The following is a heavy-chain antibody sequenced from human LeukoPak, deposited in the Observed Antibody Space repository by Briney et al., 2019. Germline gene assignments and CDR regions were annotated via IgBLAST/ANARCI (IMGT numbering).Heavy chain of an antibody. CDR2: ISGSGGST. J-gene: IGHJ4*02. CDR1: GFTFSSYA. CDR3: AKNGRGYSSDYFDY. V-gene: IGHV3-23*01. D-gene: IGHD5-18*01. Sequence: GGSLRLSCAASGFTFSSYAMSWVRQAPGKGLEWVSAISGSGGSTYYADSVKGRFTISRDNSKNTLYLQMNTLRAEDTAVYSCAKNGRGYSSDYFDYWGQGTLVTVSS.